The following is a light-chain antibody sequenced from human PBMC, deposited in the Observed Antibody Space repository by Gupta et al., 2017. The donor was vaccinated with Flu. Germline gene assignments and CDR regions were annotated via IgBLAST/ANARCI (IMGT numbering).Light chain of an antibody. J-gene: IGLJ1*01. CDR3: SSYTSGSTFYV. CDR2: DVT. Sequence: QSALTQPASVSGSPGQSITISCSGTSSDVGRSDSVSWYQQHPDKAPKLIIFDVTNRPSGVSSRFSGSKSGNKASLTISGLQAEDETDYYCSSYTSGSTFYVFGTGTKVTVL. CDR1: SSDVGRSDS. V-gene: IGLV2-14*01.